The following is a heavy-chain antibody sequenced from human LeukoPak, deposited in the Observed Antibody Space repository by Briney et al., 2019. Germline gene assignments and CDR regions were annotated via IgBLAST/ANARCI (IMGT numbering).Heavy chain of an antibody. CDR2: ISSSSSYI. CDR1: GGSFSGYY. D-gene: IGHD4-17*01. CDR3: ARDLGGYGDYGTNFDY. Sequence: LSLTCAVYGGSFSGYYWSWIRQAPGKGLEWVSAISSSSSYIYYADSVKGRFTISRHNAKRSLYLQMNSLRAEDTAVYYCARDLGGYGDYGTNFDYWGQGTLVTVSS. J-gene: IGHJ4*02. V-gene: IGHV3-11*06.